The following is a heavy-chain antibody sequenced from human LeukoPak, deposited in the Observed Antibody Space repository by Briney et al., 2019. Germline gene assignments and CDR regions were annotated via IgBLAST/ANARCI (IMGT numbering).Heavy chain of an antibody. CDR2: IKSKTDGGTT. Sequence: PGGSLRLSCAASGFTFSNAWMSWVRQAPGKGLEWVGRIKSKTDGGTTDYAAPVKGRFTISRDDSKNTLYLQMNSLKTEDTAVYYCTTDREDGYNLQADYWGQGTLVTVSS. D-gene: IGHD5-24*01. CDR3: TTDREDGYNLQADY. J-gene: IGHJ4*02. CDR1: GFTFSNAW. V-gene: IGHV3-15*01.